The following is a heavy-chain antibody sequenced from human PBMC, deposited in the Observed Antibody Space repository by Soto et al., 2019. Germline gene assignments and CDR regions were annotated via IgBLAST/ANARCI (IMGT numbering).Heavy chain of an antibody. Sequence: ETLSRTGTVSSSSVSSYYWNWIRQSPGKGLEWIGYIYYSGHTNYNPSLKSRITISVDTSKNQFSLKLSSVTPADTAVYYCAGGGMTTVPYWGQGTLVTVSS. CDR2: IYYSGHT. V-gene: IGHV4-59*02. D-gene: IGHD4-17*01. CDR1: SSSVSSYY. J-gene: IGHJ4*02. CDR3: AGGGMTTVPY.